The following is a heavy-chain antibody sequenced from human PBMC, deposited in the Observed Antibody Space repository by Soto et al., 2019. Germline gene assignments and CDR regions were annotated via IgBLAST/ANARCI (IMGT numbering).Heavy chain of an antibody. CDR1: GYTFTGYY. CDR2: INPGNGNT. D-gene: IGHD3-22*01. V-gene: IGHV1-3*01. J-gene: IGHJ4*02. CDR3: TTMYDYYDSSGYFDY. Sequence: ASVKVSCKASGYTFTGYYMHWVRQAPGQGLEWMGWINPGNGNTNYSQKFQGRVTITRDTSASTAYMELNSLKTEDTAVYYCTTMYDYYDSSGYFDYWGQGTLVTVSS.